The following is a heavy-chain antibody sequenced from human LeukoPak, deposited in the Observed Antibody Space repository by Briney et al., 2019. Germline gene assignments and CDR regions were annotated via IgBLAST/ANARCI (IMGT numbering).Heavy chain of an antibody. Sequence: PGGSLRLSCAASGFTFSSHNMNWVRQAPMKGLEWVSSIGTDGSYIYYADSVQGRFTISRDNAKNSLYLQMYSLRAEDTAVYYCTRGNPPDYWGQGTLVTVSS. D-gene: IGHD4-23*01. J-gene: IGHJ4*02. V-gene: IGHV3-21*01. CDR3: TRGNPPDY. CDR2: IGTDGSYI. CDR1: GFTFSSHN.